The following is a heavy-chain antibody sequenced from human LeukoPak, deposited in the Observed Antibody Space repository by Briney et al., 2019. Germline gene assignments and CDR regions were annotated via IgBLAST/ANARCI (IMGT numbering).Heavy chain of an antibody. CDR2: ISSSSSYI. CDR3: ARVSPFKYYYGSGSSPSFDY. CDR1: GFTCSSYS. V-gene: IGHV3-21*01. D-gene: IGHD3-10*01. Sequence: GGSLRLSCAASGFTCSSYSMNWVRQAPGKGQEWVSSISSSSSYIYYADSVKGRFTISRDSAKNSLYLQMNSLRAEDTAVYYCARVSPFKYYYGSGSSPSFDYWGQGTLVTVSS. J-gene: IGHJ4*02.